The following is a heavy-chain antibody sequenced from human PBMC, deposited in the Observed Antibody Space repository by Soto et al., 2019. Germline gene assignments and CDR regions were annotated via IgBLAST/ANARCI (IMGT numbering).Heavy chain of an antibody. CDR3: ARTPDI. CDR2: IYHSGST. J-gene: IGHJ3*02. V-gene: IGHV4-30-2*01. CDR1: GGSISSGGYS. Sequence: QLKLQESGSRLVKPSQTLSLTCAVSGGSISSGGYSWSWIRQPPGKGLEWIGYIYHSGSTYYNPCRRSRVTISVDRTKNQFSLNLNSVTAADTTVYYCARTPDIWSQGTMVTVSS.